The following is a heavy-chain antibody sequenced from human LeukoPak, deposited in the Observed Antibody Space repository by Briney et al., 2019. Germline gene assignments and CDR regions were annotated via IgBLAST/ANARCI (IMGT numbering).Heavy chain of an antibody. CDR1: GGTFSSYA. J-gene: IGHJ5*02. V-gene: IGHV1-69*13. CDR3: ARGTRRRDWFDP. CDR2: IIPIFGTA. D-gene: IGHD1-7*01. Sequence: SVKVSCKASGGTFSSYAISWVRQAPGQGLEWMGGIIPIFGTANYAQKFQGRVTITADESTSTAYMELSSLRSEDTAVYYCARGTRRRDWFDPWGQGTLVTVSS.